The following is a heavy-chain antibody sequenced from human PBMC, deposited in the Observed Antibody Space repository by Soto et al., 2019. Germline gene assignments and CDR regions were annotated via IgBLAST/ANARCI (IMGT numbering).Heavy chain of an antibody. CDR2: IKHDGSEK. CDR1: GFTFSAYW. Sequence: GGSLRLSCAASGFTFSAYWMSWVRQTPGKGLEWVANIKHDGSEKYYVDSVKGRFTISRDNAKNSLFLEMNSLRAEDTAVFYCAIITRGFSMDVWGQGTTVTVS. J-gene: IGHJ6*02. CDR3: AIITRGFSMDV. D-gene: IGHD1-20*01. V-gene: IGHV3-7*01.